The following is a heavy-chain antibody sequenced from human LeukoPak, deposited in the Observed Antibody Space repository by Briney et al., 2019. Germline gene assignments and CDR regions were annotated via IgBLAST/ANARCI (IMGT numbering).Heavy chain of an antibody. J-gene: IGHJ4*02. CDR2: ISGNGGNT. CDR1: GFTFSSYA. V-gene: IGHV3-23*01. CDR3: AKGRGGPIQKYYYGSGSYPHYFDY. Sequence: PGGSLRLSCAASGFTFSSYAMSWVRQAPGKGLEWVSVISGNGGNTHYADSVKGRFTISRDNSKNTLYLQMNSLRAEDTAVYYCAKGRGGPIQKYYYGSGSYPHYFDYWGQGTLVTVSS. D-gene: IGHD3-10*01.